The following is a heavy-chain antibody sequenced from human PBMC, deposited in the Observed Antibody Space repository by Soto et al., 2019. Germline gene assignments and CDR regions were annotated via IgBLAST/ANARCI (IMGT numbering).Heavy chain of an antibody. CDR1: GFTFSSYG. Sequence: PGGSLRLSCAASGFTFSSYGMHWVRQAPGKGLEWVAVIWYDGSNKYYADSVKGRFTISRDNSKNTLYLQMNSLRAEDTAVYYCARVVSSGWYSEYFDYWGQGTLVTVSS. CDR3: ARVVSSGWYSEYFDY. J-gene: IGHJ4*02. CDR2: IWYDGSNK. V-gene: IGHV3-33*01. D-gene: IGHD6-19*01.